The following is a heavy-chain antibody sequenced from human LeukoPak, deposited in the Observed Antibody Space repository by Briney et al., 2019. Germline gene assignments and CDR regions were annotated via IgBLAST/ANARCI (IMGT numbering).Heavy chain of an antibody. J-gene: IGHJ4*02. CDR2: IWYDGSSK. V-gene: IGHV3-33*06. Sequence: GGSLRLSCAASGFTFSSYGMHWVRQAPGKGLEWVVVIWYDGSSKYYTDSVKGRFTISRDNSKNTLYLQMNSLRAEDTAVYYCAKPTEGSGSFLINYWGQGTLVTVSS. CDR3: AKPTEGSGSFLINY. CDR1: GFTFSSYG. D-gene: IGHD1-26*01.